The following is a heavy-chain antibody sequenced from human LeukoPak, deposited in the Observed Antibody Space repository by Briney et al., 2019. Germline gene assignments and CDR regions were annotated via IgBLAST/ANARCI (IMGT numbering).Heavy chain of an antibody. CDR3: ARELYYDILTSYSNWFVP. V-gene: IGHV1-2*02. J-gene: IGHJ5*02. CDR2: INPNSGGT. D-gene: IGHD3-9*01. CDR1: GYTFTGYY. Sequence: ASVKVSCKASGYTFTGYYMHWVRQAPGQGLEWMGWINPNSGGTNYAQKFQGRVTMTRDTSISTAYMELSRLRSDDTAVYYCARELYYDILTSYSNWFVPWGQGTLVTVSS.